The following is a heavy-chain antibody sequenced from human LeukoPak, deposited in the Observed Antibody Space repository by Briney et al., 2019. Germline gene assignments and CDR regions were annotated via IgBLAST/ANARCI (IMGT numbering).Heavy chain of an antibody. CDR1: GFTFSSYG. Sequence: GGSLRLSCAASGFTFSSYGMHWVRQAPGKGLEWVAVISYDGSSKYYADSVKGRFTISRDNSKNTLYLQMNSLRAEDTAVYYCAKDRSSGYPGDYWGQGTLVTVSS. D-gene: IGHD3-22*01. V-gene: IGHV3-30*18. J-gene: IGHJ4*02. CDR3: AKDRSSGYPGDY. CDR2: ISYDGSSK.